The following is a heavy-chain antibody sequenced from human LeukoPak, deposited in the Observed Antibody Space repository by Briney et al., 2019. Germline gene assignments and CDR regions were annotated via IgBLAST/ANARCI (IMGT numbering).Heavy chain of an antibody. J-gene: IGHJ4*02. CDR1: GFTFSSYG. V-gene: IGHV3-30*02. Sequence: GRSLRLSCAASGFTFSSYGMHWVRQAPGKGLEWVAFIRYDGSNKYYADSVKGRFTISRDNSENTLYLQMNSLRAEDTAVYYCAKDGDYYDSSGSYDYWGQGTLVTVSS. D-gene: IGHD3-22*01. CDR3: AKDGDYYDSSGSYDY. CDR2: IRYDGSNK.